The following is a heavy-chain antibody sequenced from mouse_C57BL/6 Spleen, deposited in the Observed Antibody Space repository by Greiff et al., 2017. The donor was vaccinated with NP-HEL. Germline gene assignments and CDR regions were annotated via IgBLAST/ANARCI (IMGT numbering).Heavy chain of an antibody. Sequence: EVQLVESGGDLVKPGGSLKLSCAASGFTFSSYGMSWVRQTPDKRLEWVATISSGGSYIYYPDSVKGRFTISRDNAKNTLYLQMSSLKSEDTAMYYCARQGALTGTRYFDYWGQGTTLTVSS. J-gene: IGHJ2*01. CDR2: ISSGGSYI. CDR1: GFTFSSYG. V-gene: IGHV5-6*01. D-gene: IGHD4-1*01. CDR3: ARQGALTGTRYFDY.